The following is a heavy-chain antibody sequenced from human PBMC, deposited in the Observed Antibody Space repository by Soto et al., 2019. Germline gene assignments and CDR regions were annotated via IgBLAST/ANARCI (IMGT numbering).Heavy chain of an antibody. V-gene: IGHV4-59*08. CDR1: GGSISSYY. J-gene: IGHJ6*03. CDR3: ARSTVTTYGYYYYYMDV. Sequence: PSETLSLTCTVSGGSISSYYWSWIRQPPGKGLEWIGYIYYSGSTNYNPSLKSRVTISVDTSKNQFSLKLSSVTAADTAVYYCARSTVTTYGYYYYYMDVWGKGTTVTVSS. CDR2: IYYSGST. D-gene: IGHD4-4*01.